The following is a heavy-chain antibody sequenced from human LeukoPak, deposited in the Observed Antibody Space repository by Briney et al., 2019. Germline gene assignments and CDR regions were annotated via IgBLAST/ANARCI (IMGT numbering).Heavy chain of an antibody. V-gene: IGHV4-38-2*01. CDR3: ARGWELLQSYYYYMDV. CDR1: GYSISSGYY. Sequence: PSETLSLTCAVSGYSISSGYYWGWIRQPPGKGPEWIGSLYHSGSTYYNPSLKSRVNTSVDRSKNQFSLKLSSVTAADTAMYYCARGWELLQSYYYYMDVWGKGTTVTVSS. CDR2: LYHSGST. D-gene: IGHD1-26*01. J-gene: IGHJ6*03.